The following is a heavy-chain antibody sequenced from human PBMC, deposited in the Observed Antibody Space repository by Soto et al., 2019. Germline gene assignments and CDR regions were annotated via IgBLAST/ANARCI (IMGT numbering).Heavy chain of an antibody. CDR3: AGTLVATIVDY. CDR1: GGSISSYY. V-gene: IGHV4-59*01. D-gene: IGHD5-12*01. Sequence: SETLSLTCTVSGGSISSYYWSWIRQPPGKGLEWIGYIYYSGSTNYNPSLKSRVTISVDTSKNQFSLKLSSVTAADTAVYYCAGTLVATIVDYWGQGTLVTVSS. CDR2: IYYSGST. J-gene: IGHJ4*02.